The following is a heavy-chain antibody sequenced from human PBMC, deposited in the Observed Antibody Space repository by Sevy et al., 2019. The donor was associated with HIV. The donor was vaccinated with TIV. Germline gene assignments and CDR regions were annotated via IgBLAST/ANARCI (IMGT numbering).Heavy chain of an antibody. CDR2: LSFGCGEI. V-gene: IGHV3-23*01. Sequence: GGSLRLSCAASGFTFSKYSMSWVRQPPGKGLEWVSILSFGCGEINYADSVKGRFTFYSDNSRSSVYLQMNNLRPEDTDVYYCAREGCTKPHDYWGQGTLVTFSS. CDR3: AREGCTKPHDY. CDR1: GFTFSKYS. J-gene: IGHJ4*02. D-gene: IGHD2-8*01.